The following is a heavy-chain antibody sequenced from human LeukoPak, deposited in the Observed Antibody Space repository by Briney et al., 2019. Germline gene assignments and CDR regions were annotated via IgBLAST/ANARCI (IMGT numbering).Heavy chain of an antibody. Sequence: PGGSLRLSCAASGFTFSSYAMSWVRQAPGKGLEWASAISGSGGSTYYADSVKGRFTFSRDNSKNTLYLQMNSLRAEDTAVYYCAKDPEYYYDSSGYYAEAFDIWGQGTMVTVSS. CDR3: AKDPEYYYDSSGYYAEAFDI. J-gene: IGHJ3*02. V-gene: IGHV3-23*01. CDR2: ISGSGGST. D-gene: IGHD3-22*01. CDR1: GFTFSSYA.